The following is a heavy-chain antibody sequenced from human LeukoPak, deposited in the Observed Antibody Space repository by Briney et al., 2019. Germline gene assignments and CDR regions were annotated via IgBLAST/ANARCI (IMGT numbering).Heavy chain of an antibody. V-gene: IGHV4-39*01. Sequence: SETLSLTCTVSGDSISTSSYYWGWIRQPPGKGLEWIGNIYYSGSTYYNPSLKSRVTISVDASKNQCSLKLSSLTASDTAVYYCARLPRSSSWYTGFDYWGPGTLVTVSS. CDR1: GDSISTSSYY. D-gene: IGHD6-13*01. CDR3: ARLPRSSSWYTGFDY. J-gene: IGHJ4*02. CDR2: IYYSGST.